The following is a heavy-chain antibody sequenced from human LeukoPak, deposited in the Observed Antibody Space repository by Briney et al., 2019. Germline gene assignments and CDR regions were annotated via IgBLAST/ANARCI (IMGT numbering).Heavy chain of an antibody. CDR3: AKKRPGDGDIFDY. CDR1: GFTFSSYS. V-gene: IGHV3-30*02. J-gene: IGHJ4*02. D-gene: IGHD2-21*02. CDR2: IQYSGGIR. Sequence: GGSLRLSCAASGFTFSSYSMNWVRQAPGRGLEWVAYIQYSGGIRKYADSVKGRFTISRDNSKNTLLLQMNTLKTEDTAVYYCAKKRPGDGDIFDYWGQGTLLTVSS.